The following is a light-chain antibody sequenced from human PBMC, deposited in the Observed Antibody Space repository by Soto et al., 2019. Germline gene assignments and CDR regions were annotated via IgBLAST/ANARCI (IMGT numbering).Light chain of an antibody. Sequence: DIQMTQSPSSVSASVGDRVTITCRASQDISDWLAWYQQKPGKAPRLLIFAASNLHTEVPSRFSGSGYGTDFRLTINGLQPEDFATYYCQQAKNFPLTFGGGTKVDIK. J-gene: IGKJ4*01. V-gene: IGKV1-12*01. CDR2: AAS. CDR3: QQAKNFPLT. CDR1: QDISDW.